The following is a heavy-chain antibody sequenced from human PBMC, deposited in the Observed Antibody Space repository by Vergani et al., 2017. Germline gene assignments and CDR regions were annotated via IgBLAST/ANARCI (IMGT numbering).Heavy chain of an antibody. D-gene: IGHD5-12*01. CDR2: INPSGGST. V-gene: IGHV1-46*01. CDR1: GYTFTSYY. J-gene: IGHJ6*02. CDR3: ARKGPRGYSGYDQPVNYYYYGMDV. Sequence: QVQLVQSGAEVKKPGASVKVSCKASGYTFTSYYMHWVRQAPGQGLEWMGIINPSGGSTSYAQKFQGRVTMTRDTSTSTVYMELSSLRAEDTAVYYCARKGPRGYSGYDQPVNYYYYGMDVWGQGTTVTVSS.